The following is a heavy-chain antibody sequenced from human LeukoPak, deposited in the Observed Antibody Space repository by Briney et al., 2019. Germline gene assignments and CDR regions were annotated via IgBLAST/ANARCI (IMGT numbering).Heavy chain of an antibody. CDR1: GFTFSSYS. CDR2: ISSGSSYI. V-gene: IGHV3-21*01. D-gene: IGHD3-10*01. Sequence: GGSLRLSCAASGFTFSSYSMNWVRQAPGKGLEWVSSISSGSSYIYYADSVKGRFTISRDNAKNSLYLQMNSLRAEDTAVYYCARAGMGGFDYWGQGTLVTVSS. CDR3: ARAGMGGFDY. J-gene: IGHJ4*02.